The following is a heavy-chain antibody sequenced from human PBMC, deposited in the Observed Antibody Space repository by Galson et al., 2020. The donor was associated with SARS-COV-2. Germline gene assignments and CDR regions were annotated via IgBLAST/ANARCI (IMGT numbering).Heavy chain of an antibody. Sequence: GGSLRLSCAASGFTVSSSYLSWVRQAPGKGLEWVSVIYSDGSTSYADSVKGRFTISRDNSKNTLYLQMNSLRAEDTAVYYCAGGTPAAGLFAYWGQGTLVTVSS. CDR3: AGGTPAAGLFAY. CDR1: GFTVSSSY. V-gene: IGHV3-53*01. CDR2: IYSDGST. D-gene: IGHD6-13*01. J-gene: IGHJ4*02.